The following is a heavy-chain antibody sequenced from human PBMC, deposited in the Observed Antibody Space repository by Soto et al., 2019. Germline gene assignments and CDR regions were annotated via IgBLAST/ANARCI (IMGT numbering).Heavy chain of an antibody. CDR2: IIPIFGTA. CDR1: GGTFSSYA. Sequence: ASVKVSCKASGGTFSSYAISWVRQAPGQGLEWMGGIIPIFGTANYAQKFQGRVTITADESTSTAYMELSSLRSEDTAVYYCARDRGITMVRGVFFFDYWGQGTLVTVSS. V-gene: IGHV1-69*13. CDR3: ARDRGITMVRGVFFFDY. D-gene: IGHD3-10*01. J-gene: IGHJ4*02.